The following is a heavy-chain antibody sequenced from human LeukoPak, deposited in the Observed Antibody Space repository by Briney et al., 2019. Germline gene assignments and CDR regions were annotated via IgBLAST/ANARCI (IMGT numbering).Heavy chain of an antibody. J-gene: IGHJ4*02. CDR3: ARDSGSGWPIDY. CDR2: IYLSGST. V-gene: IGHV4-38-2*02. CDR1: GYSISSGYY. Sequence: PSETLSLTCPVSGYSISSGYYWGWIRQPPGNGLEWIGSIYLSGSTYYNPSLKSRVTISVDTSKNQFSLKLSSVTAADTAVYYCARDSGSGWPIDYWGQGTLVTVSS. D-gene: IGHD6-19*01.